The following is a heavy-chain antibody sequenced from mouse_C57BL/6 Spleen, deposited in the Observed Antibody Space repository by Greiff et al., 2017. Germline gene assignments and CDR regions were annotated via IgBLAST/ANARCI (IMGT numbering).Heavy chain of an antibody. V-gene: IGHV1-55*01. CDR3: ARARYYCSSFDFDY. CDR2: IYPGSGSP. CDR1: GYTFTSYW. D-gene: IGHD1-1*01. J-gene: IGHJ2*01. Sequence: VQLQQPGAELVKPGASVQMSCKASGYTFTSYWITWVKQRPGQGLEWIGDIYPGSGSPNYNEKFKSKATLTVDTSSSTAYMQLSSLTSEDSAVYYCARARYYCSSFDFDYWGQGTTLTVSS.